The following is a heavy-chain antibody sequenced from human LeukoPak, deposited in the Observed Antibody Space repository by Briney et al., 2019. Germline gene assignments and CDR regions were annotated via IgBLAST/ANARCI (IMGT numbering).Heavy chain of an antibody. J-gene: IGHJ3*02. Sequence: SQTLSLTCTVSGGSLSSGGYYWSWIRQHPGKGLEWIGYIYYSGSTYYNPSLKSRVTISVDTSKNQFSLKLSSVTAADTAVYYCARDLRGYCSGGSCPTDAFDIWGQGTMVTVSS. D-gene: IGHD2-15*01. CDR1: GGSLSSGGYY. CDR3: ARDLRGYCSGGSCPTDAFDI. V-gene: IGHV4-31*03. CDR2: IYYSGST.